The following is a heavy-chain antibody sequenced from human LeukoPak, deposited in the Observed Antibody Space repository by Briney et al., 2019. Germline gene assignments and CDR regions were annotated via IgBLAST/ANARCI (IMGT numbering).Heavy chain of an antibody. CDR3: ARAFSSITIIDLFDY. Sequence: SETLSLTCAVSGYSISSGYYWGWIRQPPGKGLEWIGSIYYSGSTYYNPSLKSRVTISVDTSKNQFSLRLSSVTAADTAVYYCARAFSSITIIDLFDYWGQGTLVTVSS. J-gene: IGHJ4*02. CDR2: IYYSGST. V-gene: IGHV4-38-2*01. D-gene: IGHD3-3*01. CDR1: GYSISSGYY.